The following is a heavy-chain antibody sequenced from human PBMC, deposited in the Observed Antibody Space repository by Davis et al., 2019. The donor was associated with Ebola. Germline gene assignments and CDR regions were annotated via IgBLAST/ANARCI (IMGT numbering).Heavy chain of an antibody. Sequence: GESLKISCAASGFTVSSNYMSWVRQAPGKGLEWVANIKQDGSEKYYVDSVKGRFTISRDNAKNSLYLQMNSLRAEDTAVYYCARDGDIVVVPDWYYFDYWGQGTLVTVSS. CDR1: GFTVSSNY. J-gene: IGHJ4*02. CDR3: ARDGDIVVVPDWYYFDY. CDR2: IKQDGSEK. D-gene: IGHD2-2*01. V-gene: IGHV3-7*01.